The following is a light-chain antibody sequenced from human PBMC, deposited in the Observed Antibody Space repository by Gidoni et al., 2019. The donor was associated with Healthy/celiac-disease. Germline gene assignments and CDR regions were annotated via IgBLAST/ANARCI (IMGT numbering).Light chain of an antibody. J-gene: IGKJ1*01. CDR3: MQGTHWPPT. CDR2: GVS. Sequence: EVVLTPSPLSLPVTLGQPASISCRSSQSLLYSDGNTYLNWFHQRPGQSPRRLIYGVSNRDSGAPDRFTGSGSGSDFTLKISRVEADDVGIYYCMQGTHWPPTFGQGTRVEIK. CDR1: QSLLYSDGNTY. V-gene: IGKV2-30*01.